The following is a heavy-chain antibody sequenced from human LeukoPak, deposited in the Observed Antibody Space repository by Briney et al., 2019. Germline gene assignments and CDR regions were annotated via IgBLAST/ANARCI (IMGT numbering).Heavy chain of an antibody. CDR1: GFTFSNYN. V-gene: IGHV3-48*01. J-gene: IGHJ4*02. D-gene: IGHD6-19*01. CDR3: ARAASGWYVFDF. CDR2: ISSDANTI. Sequence: GGSLRLSCAASGFTFSNYNMNWVRQAPGKGLEWVSYISSDANTIHYGDSVKGRFTISRDNAKNSLYLEMNSLRVEDTAVYYCARAASGWYVFDFWGQGTLVTVSS.